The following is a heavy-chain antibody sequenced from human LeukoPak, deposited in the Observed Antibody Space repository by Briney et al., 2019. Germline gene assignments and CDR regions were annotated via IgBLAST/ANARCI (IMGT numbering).Heavy chain of an antibody. Sequence: PGGSLRLSCAASGFTFSSYEMNWIRQAPGKGLEWVSYISGDGFTISYADSVKGRFTISRDNDKKSLYVQMNSLRVEDTAVYFCARRSGDYFYYMDVWGKGTTVTISS. CDR2: ISGDGFTI. V-gene: IGHV3-48*03. CDR3: ARRSGDYFYYMDV. J-gene: IGHJ6*03. CDR1: GFTFSSYE. D-gene: IGHD5-12*01.